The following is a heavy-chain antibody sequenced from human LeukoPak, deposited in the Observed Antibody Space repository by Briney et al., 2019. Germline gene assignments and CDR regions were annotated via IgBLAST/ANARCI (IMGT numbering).Heavy chain of an antibody. CDR2: MNPNSGNT. CDR1: VYSVTICD. J-gene: IGHJ4*02. CDR3: ARSRIAVAGVFDY. D-gene: IGHD6-19*01. V-gene: IGHV1-8*03. Sequence: ASVTVSFTCTVYSVTICDINWVRQATGQGLEWMGWMNPNSGNTGYAQKFPGRVTITRNTSISTAYMELSSLRSEDTSVYYCARSRIAVAGVFDYWGQGTLVTVSS.